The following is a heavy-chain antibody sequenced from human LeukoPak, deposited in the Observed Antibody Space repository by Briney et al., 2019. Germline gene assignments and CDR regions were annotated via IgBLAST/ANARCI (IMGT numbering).Heavy chain of an antibody. D-gene: IGHD3-22*01. CDR3: ARVPAPYYYDTNGKTTYGAFDL. CDR1: RYTFTGYY. CDR2: INPSGGST. Sequence: GASVKVSCKASRYTFTGYYMHWVRQAPGQGLEWMGIINPSGGSTNYAQKFQGRVTMTRDMSTSTVYMELSSLRSEDTAVYYCARVPAPYYYDTNGKTTYGAFDLWGQGTMVTVSS. J-gene: IGHJ3*01. V-gene: IGHV1-46*01.